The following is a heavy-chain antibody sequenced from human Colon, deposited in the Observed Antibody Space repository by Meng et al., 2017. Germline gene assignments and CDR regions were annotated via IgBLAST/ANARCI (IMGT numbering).Heavy chain of an antibody. J-gene: IGHJ4*02. V-gene: IGHV3-21*01. Sequence: GESLKISCAASGVAFSSYSMNWVRQAAGKWLEWVSSISTSSRYIFYADSVKGRFTISRDNAKNSLYLQMNSLRAEDTAVYYCARGADGSGSYYKIAYWGQGTLVTVSS. CDR2: ISTSSRYI. CDR1: GVAFSSYS. CDR3: ARGADGSGSYYKIAY. D-gene: IGHD3-10*01.